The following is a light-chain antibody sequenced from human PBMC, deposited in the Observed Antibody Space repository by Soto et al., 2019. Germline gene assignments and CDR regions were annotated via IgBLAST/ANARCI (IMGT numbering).Light chain of an antibody. Sequence: NFMLTQPHSVSESPGKTVTISCTGSSGSLASNYVQWYQQRPGSAPTTVIYEDNQRPSGVPDRFSGSIDSSSISASLTISVLKTEDEADYYGHSYYSIPYVVFGGGTKLTVL. CDR2: EDN. V-gene: IGLV6-57*02. CDR1: SGSLASNY. CDR3: HSYYSIPYVV. J-gene: IGLJ2*01.